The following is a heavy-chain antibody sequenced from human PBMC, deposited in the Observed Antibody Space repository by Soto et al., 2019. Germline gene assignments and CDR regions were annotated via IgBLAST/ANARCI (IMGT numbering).Heavy chain of an antibody. V-gene: IGHV3-9*01. J-gene: IGHJ6*02. CDR1: GFTFDDYG. D-gene: IGHD3-3*01. CDR3: AKSPRPTLLRFLDYGMDV. CDR2: ISWKSDSI. Sequence: GGSLRLSCAVSGFTFDDYGMHWVRLAPGKGLEWVTAISWKSDSIGYADSVKGRFTVSRGNAKNSLYLEMTSLRAEDTALYYCAKSPRPTLLRFLDYGMDVWGQGTTVTVSS.